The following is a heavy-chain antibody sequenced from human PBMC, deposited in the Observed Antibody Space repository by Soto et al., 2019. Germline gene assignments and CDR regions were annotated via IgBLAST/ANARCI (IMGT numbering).Heavy chain of an antibody. V-gene: IGHV3-64D*08. CDR3: ARANYYGSPGDFDY. CDR1: GFTFSSYA. D-gene: IGHD3-10*01. Sequence: GVSLRLSCSASGFTFSSYAMHWVRQAPGKGLEYVSAISSNGGSTYYADSVKGRFTISRDNSKNTLYLQMSSLRAEDTAVYYCARANYYGSPGDFDYWGQGTLVTVSS. J-gene: IGHJ4*02. CDR2: ISSNGGST.